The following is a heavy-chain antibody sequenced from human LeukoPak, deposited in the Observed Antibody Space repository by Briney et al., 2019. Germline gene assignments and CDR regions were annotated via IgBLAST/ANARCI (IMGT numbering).Heavy chain of an antibody. J-gene: IGHJ4*02. CDR3: AGERKYESNFDY. CDR1: IFTFSIYA. V-gene: IGHV3-48*01. Sequence: GGSLRLSCAASIFTFSIYAMNCVPHAPGEGRGWGSHIDSGNRLIHYAHSVKGRFTISRDNANNSLYLKMHSLSGEDRPLYHCAGERKYESNFDYWGEGILVTVSS. CDR2: IDSGNRLI. D-gene: IGHD3-3*01.